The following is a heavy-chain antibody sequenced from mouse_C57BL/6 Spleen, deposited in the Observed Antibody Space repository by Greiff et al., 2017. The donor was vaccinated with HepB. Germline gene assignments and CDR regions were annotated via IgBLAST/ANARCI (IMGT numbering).Heavy chain of an antibody. CDR1: GYTFTSYW. CDR3: ASVGYQYYYAMDY. V-gene: IGHV1-53*01. J-gene: IGHJ4*01. Sequence: QVQLQQPGTELVKPGASVKLSCKASGYTFTSYWMHWVKQRPGQGLEWIGNINPNNGGTIYNQKFKGKATLTVDKSSSTAYMELRSLTSEDTAVYYCASVGYQYYYAMDYWGQGTSVTVSS. CDR2: INPNNGGT. D-gene: IGHD2-2*01.